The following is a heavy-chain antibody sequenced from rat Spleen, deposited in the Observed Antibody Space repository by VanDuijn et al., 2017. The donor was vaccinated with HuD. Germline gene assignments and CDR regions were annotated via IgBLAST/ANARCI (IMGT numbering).Heavy chain of an antibody. J-gene: IGHJ2*01. Sequence: EVQLVESDGGLVQPGRSLKLSCAASGFILSDYYMAWVRQAPTKGLEWVATINYDGSSTFYRDSVKARFTISRDNAKSTLYLQMDSLRSEDTATYYCARPDYSRFDYWGQGVMVTVSS. CDR3: ARPDYSRFDY. CDR2: INYDGSST. CDR1: GFILSDYY. V-gene: IGHV5-29*01. D-gene: IGHD1-2*01.